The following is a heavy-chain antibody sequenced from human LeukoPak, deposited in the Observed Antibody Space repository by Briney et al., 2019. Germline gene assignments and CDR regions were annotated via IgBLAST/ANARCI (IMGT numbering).Heavy chain of an antibody. CDR2: IKQDGSEI. D-gene: IGHD5-18*01. J-gene: IGHJ4*02. CDR3: ARRYSSGYSLDY. CDR1: GFTFSNYW. V-gene: IGHV3-7*01. Sequence: PGGSLRLSRAASGFTFSNYWMSWVRQAPGKGLEWAANIKQDGSEIYYVDSVKGRFTLSRDNAKNSLYLEMNSLRAEDTAVYYCARRYSSGYSLDYWGQGTLVTVSS.